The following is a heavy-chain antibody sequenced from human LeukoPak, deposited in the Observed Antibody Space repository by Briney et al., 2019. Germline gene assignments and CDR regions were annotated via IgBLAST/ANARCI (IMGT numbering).Heavy chain of an antibody. J-gene: IGHJ4*02. CDR3: ARDRGLWVGNNHFDH. CDR2: IYRDGSST. CDR1: GFTLSSHW. V-gene: IGHV3-74*01. Sequence: GGSLRLSCAASGFTLSSHWVHWVRHAPGRGVVWVSRIYRDGSSTSYADSVKGRFTISRDNAENTLYLQIHSLRAEDTRVYLCARDRGLWVGNNHFDHWGRGTLVTVSS. D-gene: IGHD3-10*01.